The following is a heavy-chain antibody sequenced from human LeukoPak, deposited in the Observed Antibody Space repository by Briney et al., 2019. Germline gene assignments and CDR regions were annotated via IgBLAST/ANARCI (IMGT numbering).Heavy chain of an antibody. CDR2: KKQEGREK. CDR3: ARLTLGYCSSTSCYKESGFDY. CDR1: GFTFSSSR. V-gene: IGHV3-7*01. J-gene: IGHJ4*02. D-gene: IGHD2-2*02. Sequence: GGSLRLSCAAYGFTFSSSRISSVRQAPGRGLGWVANKKQEGREKNYVACVNDRFTISRDNATTSLYLQMNRLRAEDTAVYYCARLTLGYCSSTSCYKESGFDYWGQGKLVTVSS.